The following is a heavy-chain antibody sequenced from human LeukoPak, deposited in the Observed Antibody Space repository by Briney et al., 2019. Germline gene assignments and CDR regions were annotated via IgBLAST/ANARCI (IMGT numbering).Heavy chain of an antibody. J-gene: IGHJ6*02. D-gene: IGHD3-10*01. CDR2: IYYSGST. Sequence: PSETLSLTCTVSGGSISSYYWSWIRQPPGKGLEWIGSIYYSGSTYYNPSLKSRVTISVDTSKNQFSLKLSSVTAADTAVYYCARHSGGGGYYYYGMDVWGQGTTVTVSS. V-gene: IGHV4-39*01. CDR3: ARHSGGGGYYYYGMDV. CDR1: GGSISSYY.